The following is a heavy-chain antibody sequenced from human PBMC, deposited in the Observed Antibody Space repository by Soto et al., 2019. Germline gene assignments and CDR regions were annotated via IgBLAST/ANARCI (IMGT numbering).Heavy chain of an antibody. CDR3: VKCDHYYDSSGYYYSDY. CDR2: INPSGGST. J-gene: IGHJ4*02. CDR1: GYTFTSYY. D-gene: IGHD3-22*01. V-gene: IGHV1-46*01. Sequence: QVQLVQSGAEVKKPGASVKVSCKASGYTFTSYYMHWVRQAPGQGLEWMGIINPSGGSTSYAQKFKGRVTMTRDTSTSTVYMELSSLRSEDTAVYYCVKCDHYYDSSGYYYSDYWGQGTLVTVSS.